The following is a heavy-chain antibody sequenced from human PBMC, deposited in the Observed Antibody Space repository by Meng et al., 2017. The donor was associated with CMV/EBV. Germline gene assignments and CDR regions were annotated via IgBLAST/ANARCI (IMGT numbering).Heavy chain of an antibody. J-gene: IGHJ4*02. V-gene: IGHV4-59*01. D-gene: IGHD3-3*01. CDR3: ARTSGPYDFWSGYRPYYFDY. CDR2: IYYSGST. Sequence: HGPLPESGPGLVMPSETLSLTCTVSGGSISSYYWSWIRQPPGKGLEWIGYIYYSGSTNYNPSLKSRVTISVDTSKNQFSLKLSSVTAADTAVYYCARTSGPYDFWSGYRPYYFDYWGQGTLVTVSS. CDR1: GGSISSYY.